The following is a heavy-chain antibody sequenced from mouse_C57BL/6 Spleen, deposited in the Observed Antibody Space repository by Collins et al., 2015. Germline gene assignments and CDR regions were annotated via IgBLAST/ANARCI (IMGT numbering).Heavy chain of an antibody. CDR2: IYPGSGST. D-gene: IGHD1-1*01. CDR1: GYTFTSYW. V-gene: IGHV1-55*01. Sequence: QVQLQQPGAELVKPGASVKMSCKASGYTFTSYWITWVKQRPGQGLEWIGDIYPGSGSTNYNEKFKSKVTLTVDTSSSTAYMQLSSLTSEDSAVYYCARDRYGSSYYAMDYWGQGTSVTVSS. J-gene: IGHJ4*01. CDR3: ARDRYGSSYYAMDY.